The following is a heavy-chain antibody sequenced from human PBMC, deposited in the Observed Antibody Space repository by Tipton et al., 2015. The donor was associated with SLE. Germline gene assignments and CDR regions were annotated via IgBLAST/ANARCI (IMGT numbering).Heavy chain of an antibody. Sequence: GLVKPSETLSLTCAVYGGSFSGYYWSWIRQPPGKGLEWIGEISHSGSTNYNPSLKSRVTISLDTSKNQFSLKLRSVTAADTAVYYCAREGGSYTAFDYWGQGTLVTVSS. CDR3: AREGGSYTAFDY. CDR1: GGSFSGYY. CDR2: ISHSGST. D-gene: IGHD1-26*01. V-gene: IGHV4-34*01. J-gene: IGHJ4*02.